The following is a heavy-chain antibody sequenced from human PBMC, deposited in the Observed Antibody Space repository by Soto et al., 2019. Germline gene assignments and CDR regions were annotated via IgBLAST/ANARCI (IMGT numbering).Heavy chain of an antibody. CDR3: AKGEAYSSGWLAVY. J-gene: IGHJ4*02. V-gene: IGHV3-23*01. CDR1: GFTFSSYP. CDR2: ISGSVGSI. D-gene: IGHD6-19*01. Sequence: EVQLLESGGGLVQPGGSLRLSCAASGFTFSSYPMSWVRQAPGKGLEWVSAISGSVGSIYYADSVKGRFTISRDNAKNTLYLQMNSLRAEDTALYYCAKGEAYSSGWLAVYWGQGTLVTVSS.